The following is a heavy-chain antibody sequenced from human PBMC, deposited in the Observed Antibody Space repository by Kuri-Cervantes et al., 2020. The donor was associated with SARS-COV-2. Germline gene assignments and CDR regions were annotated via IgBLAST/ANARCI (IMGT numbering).Heavy chain of an antibody. CDR1: GGSFSGYY. J-gene: IGHJ6*04. D-gene: IGHD4-17*01. CDR3: ARDSRSPHDAYGDGLDV. CDR2: INHSGST. V-gene: IGHV4-34*01. Sequence: SETLSLTCAVYGGSFSGYYWSWIRQPPGKGLEWIGEINHSGSTNYNPSLKSRDTISVDTTKNQFSLKLSPVTAADTAVYYCARDSRSPHDAYGDGLDVWGKGTMVTVSS.